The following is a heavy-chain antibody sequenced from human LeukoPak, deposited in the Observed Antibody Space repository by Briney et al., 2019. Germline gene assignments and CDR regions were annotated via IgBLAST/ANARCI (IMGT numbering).Heavy chain of an antibody. D-gene: IGHD3-22*01. CDR2: INHSGTT. Sequence: SETLSLTCAVYGGSFSGYYWTWIRQPRGKGLEWIGEINHSGTTNYNPSLKSRVTISVDTSKNQFSLKLSSVTAADTAVYYCARGRAGYYRDYWGQGTLVTVSS. CDR3: ARGRAGYYRDY. J-gene: IGHJ4*02. V-gene: IGHV4-34*01. CDR1: GGSFSGYY.